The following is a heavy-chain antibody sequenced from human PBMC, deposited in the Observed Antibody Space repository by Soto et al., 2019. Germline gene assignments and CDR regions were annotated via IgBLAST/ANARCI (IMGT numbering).Heavy chain of an antibody. Sequence: ASVKVSCKASGYTFTSYGISWVRQAPGQGLEWMGWISAYNGNTNYAQKLQGRVTMTTDTTTSTAYMELRSLRSDDTAVYYCARPLGGAVAGEAFDYWGQGTLVTVSS. CDR1: GYTFTSYG. CDR2: ISAYNGNT. CDR3: ARPLGGAVAGEAFDY. D-gene: IGHD6-19*01. J-gene: IGHJ4*02. V-gene: IGHV1-18*01.